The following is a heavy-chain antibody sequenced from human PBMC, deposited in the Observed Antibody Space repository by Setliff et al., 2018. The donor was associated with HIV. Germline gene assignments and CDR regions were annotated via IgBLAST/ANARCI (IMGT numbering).Heavy chain of an antibody. CDR3: ARARYRSSWYPLGY. D-gene: IGHD6-13*01. CDR1: GGSISSGFYY. Sequence: SETLSLTCTVSGGSISSGFYYWNWIRQHPGKGLEWIGYIYYSGSTNYNPSLKSRVTISADTSKNQFSLKLSSVTAADTALYYCARARYRSSWYPLGYWGQGTLVTVTS. J-gene: IGHJ4*02. V-gene: IGHV4-61*01. CDR2: IYYSGST.